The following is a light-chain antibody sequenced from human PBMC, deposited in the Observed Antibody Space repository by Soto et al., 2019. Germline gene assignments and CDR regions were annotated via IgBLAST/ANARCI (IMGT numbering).Light chain of an antibody. CDR3: KQRSTCPPVP. J-gene: IGKJ4*01. Sequence: TQSLAAVSVTQGERATLSCRASQSVISNLAWYQQKPGQAPRLLIYDASNRATDTPARFSGSGSGTAFTLAISSLEPEDFAVYYCKQRSTCPPVPSGGRAKV. CDR1: QSVISN. CDR2: DAS. V-gene: IGKV3-11*01.